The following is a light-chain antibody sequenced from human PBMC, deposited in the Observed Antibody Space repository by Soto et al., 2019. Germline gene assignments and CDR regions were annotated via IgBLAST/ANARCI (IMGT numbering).Light chain of an antibody. V-gene: IGLV1-47*02. J-gene: IGLJ3*02. Sequence: QSVLTQPPSASGTPGQRVTIACSGSSSNIGSHYVYWYQQLPGTAPKLLIYSNNQRPPGVPDRFSGSKTGTSASLAISGLRYEDEADYYCAAWDDSLSGWVFGGGTKLTVL. CDR3: AAWDDSLSGWV. CDR2: SNN. CDR1: SSNIGSHY.